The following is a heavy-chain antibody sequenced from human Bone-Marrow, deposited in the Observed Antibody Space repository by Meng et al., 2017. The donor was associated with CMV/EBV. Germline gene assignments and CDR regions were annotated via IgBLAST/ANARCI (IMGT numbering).Heavy chain of an antibody. CDR3: ARDGIDGYNPDRLYYFDA. CDR2: IIPILGIT. CDR1: GCTFNSYA. D-gene: IGHD5-24*01. Sequence: SVKVSCKASGCTFNSYAISWVRQAPGQGLAWLGGIIPILGITTYAQNFQGRVRITADRSTSTAYLELTGLRSEDTDVYYCARDGIDGYNPDRLYYFDAWGQGTLVTVSS. V-gene: IGHV1-69*10. J-gene: IGHJ4*02.